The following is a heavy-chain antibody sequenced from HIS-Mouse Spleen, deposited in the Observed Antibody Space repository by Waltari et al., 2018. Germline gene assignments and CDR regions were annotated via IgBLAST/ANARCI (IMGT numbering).Heavy chain of an antibody. J-gene: IGHJ6*02. CDR2: ISSSSSYI. D-gene: IGHD6-6*01. CDR3: ARDPVLSRMDV. CDR1: GFTCSSYS. V-gene: IGHV3-21*01. Sequence: EVQLVESGGGLVKPGGSLRLSCAASGFTCSSYSMNWVRQAPGKGREWVSSISSSSSYIYYADSVKGRFTISRDNAKNSLYLQMNSLRAEDTAVYYCARDPVLSRMDVWGQGTTVTVSS.